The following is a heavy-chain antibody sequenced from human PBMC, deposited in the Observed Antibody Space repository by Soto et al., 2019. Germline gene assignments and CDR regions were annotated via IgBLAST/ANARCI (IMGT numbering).Heavy chain of an antibody. D-gene: IGHD6-6*01. J-gene: IGHJ6*02. CDR1: GYTFSTSG. V-gene: IGHV1-18*01. Sequence: QAQLEQSGAEVKKPGASVKVSCKSSGYTFSTSGISWVRQAPGQGLEWMGWISTYNGDANYAQRFQGRVTMTTDTSXCTTFMEARSLRSDDTAVYYCAREGPRPYYDYGMDVWGQGTTVTVSS. CDR2: ISTYNGDA. CDR3: AREGPRPYYDYGMDV.